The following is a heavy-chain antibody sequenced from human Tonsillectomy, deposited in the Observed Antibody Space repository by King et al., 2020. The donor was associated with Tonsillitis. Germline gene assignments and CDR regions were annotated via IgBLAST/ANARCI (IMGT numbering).Heavy chain of an antibody. CDR3: AGPSADYGDPRRGGWYFDF. CDR1: GGTFSSYA. J-gene: IGHJ2*01. Sequence: QLVQSGAEVKKPGSSVKVSCKASGGTFSSYAISWVRQAPGQGLEWMGGITPMYGTANYAQKFQGRVTITADEATSTAYMELSSLRSEDTAGYYCAGPSADYGDPRRGGWYFDFWGRGTLVTVSS. CDR2: ITPMYGTA. D-gene: IGHD4/OR15-4a*01. V-gene: IGHV1-69*01.